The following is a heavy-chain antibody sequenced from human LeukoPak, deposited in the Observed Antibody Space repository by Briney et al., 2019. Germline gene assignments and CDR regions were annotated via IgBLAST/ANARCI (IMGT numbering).Heavy chain of an antibody. J-gene: IGHJ5*02. Sequence: GGSLILSCAASGFTFSSYGMSWVRQAPGKGLEWVSAISGSGGSTYYADSVKGRFTISRDNSKNTVYLQMNSLRAEDTAVYYCAKGSSLNWFDPWGQGTLVTVSS. D-gene: IGHD2-15*01. V-gene: IGHV3-23*01. CDR1: GFTFSSYG. CDR2: ISGSGGST. CDR3: AKGSSLNWFDP.